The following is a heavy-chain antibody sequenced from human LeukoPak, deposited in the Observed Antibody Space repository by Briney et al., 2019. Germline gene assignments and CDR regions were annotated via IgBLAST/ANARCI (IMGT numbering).Heavy chain of an antibody. J-gene: IGHJ4*02. D-gene: IGHD4-17*01. V-gene: IGHV3-48*04. CDR3: ARAYGAFDY. Sequence: GGSLRLSCAASGFTFSSYWMSWVRQAPGRGLEWVSYISSSSSTIYYADSVKGRFTISRDNAKNSLYLQMNSLRAEDTAVYYCARAYGAFDYWGQGTLVTVSS. CDR2: ISSSSSTI. CDR1: GFTFSSYW.